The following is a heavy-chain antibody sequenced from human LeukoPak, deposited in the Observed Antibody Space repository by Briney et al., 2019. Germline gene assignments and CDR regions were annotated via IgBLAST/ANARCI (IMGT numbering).Heavy chain of an antibody. J-gene: IGHJ6*03. CDR2: ISAYNGNT. Sequence: GASVKVSCKASGYTFTSYGISWVRQAPGQGLEWMGWISAYNGNTNYAQKLQGRVTMTTDTSTSTAYMELRSLRSDDTAVYYCASGVTGTPGIGYYYYYMDVWGKGTTVTVSS. D-gene: IGHD1-20*01. CDR1: GYTFTSYG. CDR3: ASGVTGTPGIGYYYYYMDV. V-gene: IGHV1-18*01.